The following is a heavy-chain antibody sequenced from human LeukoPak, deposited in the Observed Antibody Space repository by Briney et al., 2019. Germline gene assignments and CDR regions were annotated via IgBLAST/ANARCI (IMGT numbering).Heavy chain of an antibody. J-gene: IGHJ4*02. Sequence: SETLSLTCTVSGGSISSSSYYWGWRRPPPGKGLESIGTIYYTWSTYYNTSLKSRVTISVDTSKNQFSLKLNSVTAADTAVYYCARLTAATRSYYFDSWGQGALVTVSS. CDR3: ARLTAATRSYYFDS. D-gene: IGHD5-18*01. V-gene: IGHV4-39*01. CDR1: GGSISSSSYY. CDR2: IYYTWST.